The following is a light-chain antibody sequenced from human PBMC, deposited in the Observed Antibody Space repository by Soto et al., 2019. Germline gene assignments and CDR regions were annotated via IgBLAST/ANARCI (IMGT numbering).Light chain of an antibody. Sequence: ILLTHSPGTLSLSPVQRATLSCRASQSLTSSYLAWYQQRPGQAPRLLIYGASSRATGIPDRFSGSGSGTDFTLTISRLQPDDFAAYYCQQYNSYSWTFGQGTKVDIK. CDR2: GAS. J-gene: IGKJ1*01. V-gene: IGKV3-20*01. CDR1: QSLTSSY. CDR3: QQYNSYSWT.